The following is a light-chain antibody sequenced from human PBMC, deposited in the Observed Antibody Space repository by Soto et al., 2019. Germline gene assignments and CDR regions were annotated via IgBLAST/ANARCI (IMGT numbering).Light chain of an antibody. CDR1: SSDVGSYNL. Sequence: QSVLTQPANVSGSPGQSITISCTGTSSDVGSYNLVSWYQQHPGKAPKLMIYEGSKRPSGVSNRFSGSKSGNTASLTISGLQAEDEADYYCCSYAGSSPYVFGTGTKVTVL. V-gene: IGLV2-23*01. J-gene: IGLJ1*01. CDR3: CSYAGSSPYV. CDR2: EGS.